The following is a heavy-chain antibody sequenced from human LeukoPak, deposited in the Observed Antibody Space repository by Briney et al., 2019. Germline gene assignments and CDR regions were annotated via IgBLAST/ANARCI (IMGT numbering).Heavy chain of an antibody. Sequence: ASETLSLTCTVSGGSISSHYWSWIRQPPGKGLEWIGYIYYSGSTNYNPSLKSRVTISVGTSRNQFSLKLSSVTAADTAAYYCARVSYSSSWYVDYWGQGTLVTVSS. J-gene: IGHJ4*02. D-gene: IGHD6-13*01. CDR2: IYYSGST. CDR1: GGSISSHY. V-gene: IGHV4-59*11. CDR3: ARVSYSSSWYVDY.